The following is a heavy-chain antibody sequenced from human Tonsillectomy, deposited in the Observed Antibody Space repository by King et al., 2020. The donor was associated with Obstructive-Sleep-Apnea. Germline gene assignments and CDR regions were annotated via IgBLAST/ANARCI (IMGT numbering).Heavy chain of an antibody. CDR2: IKQDGSEK. CDR1: GFTLSSYW. Sequence: VQLVESGGGLVQPGGSLRLSCAASGFTLSSYWMTWIRPAPGKGLEWVANIKQDGSEKYFVDSVEGRFTVPRDNAKNSVFLQMNYLRAEDTSIYYCTRWGGDGDFIRHWGQGTLVTVSS. J-gene: IGHJ4*02. D-gene: IGHD4-17*01. CDR3: TRWGGDGDFIRH. V-gene: IGHV3-7*03.